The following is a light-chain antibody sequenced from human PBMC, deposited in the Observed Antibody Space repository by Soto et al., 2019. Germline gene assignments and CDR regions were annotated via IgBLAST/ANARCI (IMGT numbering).Light chain of an antibody. J-gene: IGKJ4*01. Sequence: DIQVTQSPSSLSASVGDRVTITCRASQGIRNDLGWYQQKPGKAPKLLIYAASTLQSGVPSRFSGSGSGTDFTLTISGLQSEDFATYYCQQYYSYPLTFGGGTKVDIK. CDR1: QGIRND. CDR2: AAS. CDR3: QQYYSYPLT. V-gene: IGKV1-17*01.